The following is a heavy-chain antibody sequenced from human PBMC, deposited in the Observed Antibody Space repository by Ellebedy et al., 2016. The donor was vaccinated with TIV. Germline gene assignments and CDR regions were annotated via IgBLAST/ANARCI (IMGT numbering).Heavy chain of an antibody. Sequence: ASVKVSCKASGYTITGNYVHWVRQAPGQGLEWMGWINPNSGGTKCAQKFQGWVTMTRDTSISTAYMELSRLRSDDTAVYYCARDGVRGSKNAFDIWGQGTMVTVSS. J-gene: IGHJ3*02. CDR1: GYTITGNY. CDR3: ARDGVRGSKNAFDI. D-gene: IGHD2-2*01. CDR2: INPNSGGT. V-gene: IGHV1-2*04.